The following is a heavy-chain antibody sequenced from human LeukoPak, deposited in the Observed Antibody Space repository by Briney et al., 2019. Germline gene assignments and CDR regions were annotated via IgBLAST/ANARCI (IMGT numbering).Heavy chain of an antibody. CDR3: AREGSYYFDY. V-gene: IGHV3-48*03. Sequence: GGSLGLSCVGSGFTFSTYEIIWVRQAPGKGLEWISYISSSDSTIYYADSVKGRFNLSRDIDENSLYLQMYSLGAEDTAVYYCAREGSYYFDYWGQGTLVTVS. CDR1: GFTFSTYE. D-gene: IGHD1-26*01. CDR2: ISSSDSTI. J-gene: IGHJ4*02.